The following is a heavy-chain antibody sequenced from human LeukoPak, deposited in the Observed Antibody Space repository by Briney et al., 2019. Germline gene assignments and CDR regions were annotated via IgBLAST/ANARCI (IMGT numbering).Heavy chain of an antibody. CDR2: INANSGGT. J-gene: IGHJ4*02. CDR3: ARGGRGPRMAVAGTVFYH. Sequence: ASVKLSCTASGYTFTGYYMHWVRQAPGQRLGWMGWINANSGGTNYAQKFQCRVTMTRDTSISTAYMELSRLRSDDPAVSYFARGGRGPRMAVAGTVFYHWRQGTRVSVS. CDR1: GYTFTGYY. D-gene: IGHD6-19*01. V-gene: IGHV1-2*02.